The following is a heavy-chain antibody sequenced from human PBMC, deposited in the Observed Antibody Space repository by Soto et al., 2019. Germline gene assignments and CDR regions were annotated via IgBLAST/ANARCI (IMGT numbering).Heavy chain of an antibody. J-gene: IGHJ1*01. CDR3: AREEESSGHAGTFLV. D-gene: IGHD3-22*01. CDR1: GFTFSNYP. CDR2: LSHDGRSE. V-gene: IGHV3-30*04. Sequence: QVRLVESGGGVVQPGRSLRLSCAASGFTFSNYPMHWVRQTPGKGLEWLAGLSHDGRSEHYPESAKGRFTISRDNSKNTLDLEMNSPTAEDTAVYYCAREEESSGHAGTFLVWGQGTLVNVSS.